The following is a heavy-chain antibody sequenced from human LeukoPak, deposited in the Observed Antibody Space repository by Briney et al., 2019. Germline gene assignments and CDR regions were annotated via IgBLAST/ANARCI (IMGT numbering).Heavy chain of an antibody. D-gene: IGHD3-9*01. Sequence: PSETLSLTCTFSGGSISSGDYYWSWIRQPPGKGLEWIGYIYHSGSTYYNPSLQSRVTISVDTSKNQFSLKLSSVTAADTAVYYCARESTYYDTLTGYLRPRYFDYWGQGTLVTVSS. J-gene: IGHJ4*02. V-gene: IGHV4-30-4*08. CDR1: GGSISSGDYY. CDR3: ARESTYYDTLTGYLRPRYFDY. CDR2: IYHSGST.